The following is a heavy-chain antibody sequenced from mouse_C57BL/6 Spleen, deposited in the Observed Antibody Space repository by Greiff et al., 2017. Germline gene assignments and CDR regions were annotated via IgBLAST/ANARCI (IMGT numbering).Heavy chain of an antibody. Sequence: ESGPGLVKPSQSLSLTCTVTGYSITSGYDWHWIRHFPGNKLEWMGYISYSGSTNYNPSLKSRISITHDTSKNHFFLKLNSVTTEDTATYYCARGGDTTPYFDYWGQGTTLTVSS. CDR3: ARGGDTTPYFDY. CDR1: GYSITSGYD. D-gene: IGHD1-1*01. J-gene: IGHJ2*01. CDR2: ISYSGST. V-gene: IGHV3-1*01.